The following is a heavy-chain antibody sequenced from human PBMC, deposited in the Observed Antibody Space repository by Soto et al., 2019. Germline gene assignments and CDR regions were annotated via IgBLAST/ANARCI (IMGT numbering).Heavy chain of an antibody. CDR2: INAGNGNT. V-gene: IGHV1-3*01. CDR1: GYTFTSYA. CDR3: ARDRHRDFWSGYYPGSGRVYYYYYMDV. Sequence: ASVKVSCKASGYTFTSYAMHWVRQAPGQRLEWMGWINAGNGNTKYSQKFQGRVTITRDTSASTAYMELSSLRSEDTAVYYCARDRHRDFWSGYYPGSGRVYYYYYMDVWGKGTTVTVSS. D-gene: IGHD3-3*01. J-gene: IGHJ6*03.